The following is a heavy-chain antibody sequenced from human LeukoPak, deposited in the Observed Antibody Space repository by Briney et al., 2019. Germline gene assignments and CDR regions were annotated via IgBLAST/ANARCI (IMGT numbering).Heavy chain of an antibody. CDR2: IYYSGST. CDR3: ARAATVTTFAGAWFDP. CDR1: GGSISSGGYY. D-gene: IGHD4-17*01. J-gene: IGHJ5*02. Sequence: SETLSLTCTVSGGSISSGGYYWSWIRQHPGKGLEWIGYIYYSGSTYYNPSLKSRVTISVDTSKNQFSLKLSSVTAADTAVYYCARAATVTTFAGAWFDPWGQGTLVTVSS. V-gene: IGHV4-31*03.